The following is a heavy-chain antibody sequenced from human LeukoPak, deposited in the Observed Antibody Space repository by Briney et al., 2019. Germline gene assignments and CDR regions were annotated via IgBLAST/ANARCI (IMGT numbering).Heavy chain of an antibody. CDR2: INPKNGDT. CDR3: ARTRGSHISMAYLDY. J-gene: IGHJ4*02. CDR1: GYTFTGYH. V-gene: IGHV1-2*02. Sequence: ASVKVSCKSSGYTFTGYHMHWVRQAPGQGLEWMGWINPKNGDTNYAQKFQGRVTMTRETSISTTYMELSSLRSDDTAVYYCARTRGSHISMAYLDYWGQGTLVTVSS. D-gene: IGHD2/OR15-2a*01.